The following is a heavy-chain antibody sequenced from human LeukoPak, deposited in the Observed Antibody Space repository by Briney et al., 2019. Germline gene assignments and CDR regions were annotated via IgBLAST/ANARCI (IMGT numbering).Heavy chain of an antibody. V-gene: IGHV1-18*04. CDR2: ISAYNGNT. J-gene: IGHJ1*01. CDR3: ARFETPNNFQH. Sequence: ASVKVSCKASGYTSTRYGISWVRQAPGQGLEWMGWISAYNGNTHYTQKLQGRVTMTTDTSTSTAYMELRSLRSDDTAVYYCARFETPNNFQHWGQGTLVTVSS. CDR1: GYTSTRYG.